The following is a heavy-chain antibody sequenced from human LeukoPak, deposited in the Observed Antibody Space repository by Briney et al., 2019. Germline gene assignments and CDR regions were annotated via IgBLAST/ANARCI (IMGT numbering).Heavy chain of an antibody. V-gene: IGHV4-39*07. J-gene: IGHJ4*02. CDR3: ARAPFGGYDRHPFDY. D-gene: IGHD5-12*01. CDR2: IYYSGST. Sequence: PSETLSLTCTVSGGSISSSSYYWGWIRQPPGKGLEWIGSIYYSGSTYYNPSLKSRVTMSVDTSKNQFSLKLSSVTAADTAVYYCARAPFGGYDRHPFDYWGQGTLVTVSS. CDR1: GGSISSSSYY.